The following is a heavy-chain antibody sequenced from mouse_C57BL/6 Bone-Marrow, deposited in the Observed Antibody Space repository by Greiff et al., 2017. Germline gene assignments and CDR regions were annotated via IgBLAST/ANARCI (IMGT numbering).Heavy chain of an antibody. CDR3: ARKSSSPLYFDV. Sequence: VQLQQSGAELARPGASVKLSCKASGYTFTSYGISWVKQRTGQGLEWIGEIYPRSGNTYYNEKFKGKATLTADKSSSTAYMELRSLTSEDSAVYFCARKSSSPLYFDVWGTGTTVTVSS. J-gene: IGHJ1*03. V-gene: IGHV1-81*01. CDR2: IYPRSGNT. CDR1: GYTFTSYG. D-gene: IGHD1-3*01.